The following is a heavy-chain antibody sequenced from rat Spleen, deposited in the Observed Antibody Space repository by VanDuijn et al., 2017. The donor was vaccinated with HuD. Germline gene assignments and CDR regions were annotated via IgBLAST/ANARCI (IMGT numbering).Heavy chain of an antibody. CDR3: ARHRNSGYWYFDF. D-gene: IGHD4-3*01. J-gene: IGHJ1*01. CDR1: GFTFSDYY. V-gene: IGHV5-25*01. CDR2: ISAGGGTS. Sequence: EVQLVESGGGLVQPGRSLKLSCVASGFTFSDYYMAWVRQAPTKGLEWVASISAGGGTSFYQDSVRGRFTVSRDNAKNTLFLHMDSLRSEDTATYYCARHRNSGYWYFDFWGPGTMVTVSS.